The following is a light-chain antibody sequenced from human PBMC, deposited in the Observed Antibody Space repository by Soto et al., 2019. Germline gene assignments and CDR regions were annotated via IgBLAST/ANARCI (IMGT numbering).Light chain of an antibody. J-gene: IGKJ4*01. Sequence: EIVMTQSPATLSVSPEERATLSCRASQSVGRNLAWYQQKPGQAPRLLIYGASTRATGIPARFSGSGSGTEFTLTISSLQSEDFAIYSCQQYHHWPPLTFGGGTKVEIK. V-gene: IGKV3-15*01. CDR2: GAS. CDR3: QQYHHWPPLT. CDR1: QSVGRN.